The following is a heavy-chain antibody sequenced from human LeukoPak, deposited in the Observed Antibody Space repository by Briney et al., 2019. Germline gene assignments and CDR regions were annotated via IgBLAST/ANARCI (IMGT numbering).Heavy chain of an antibody. J-gene: IGHJ5*02. CDR2: IIPICGTA. CDR3: AEGGQQTWFDP. D-gene: IGHD6-13*01. CDR1: GGTFSSYA. V-gene: IGHV1-69*13. Sequence: ASVKVSCKASGGTFSSYAISWVRQAPGQGLEWMGGIIPICGTANYAQKFQGRVTITADESTSTAYIELSSLRSEDTAVYYCAEGGQQTWFDPWGQGTLVTVSS.